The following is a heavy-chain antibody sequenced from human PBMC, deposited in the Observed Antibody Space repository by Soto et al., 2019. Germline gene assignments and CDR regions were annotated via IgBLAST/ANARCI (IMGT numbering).Heavy chain of an antibody. D-gene: IGHD3-22*01. Sequence: LSLTCTVSGGSISSYYWSWIRQPPGKGLEWIGYIYYSGSTNYNPSLKSRVTISVDTSKNQFSLKLSSVTAADTAVYYCARGGTMIVVDLNWFDPWGQGTLVTVSS. CDR3: ARGGTMIVVDLNWFDP. CDR1: GGSISSYY. J-gene: IGHJ5*02. CDR2: IYYSGST. V-gene: IGHV4-59*01.